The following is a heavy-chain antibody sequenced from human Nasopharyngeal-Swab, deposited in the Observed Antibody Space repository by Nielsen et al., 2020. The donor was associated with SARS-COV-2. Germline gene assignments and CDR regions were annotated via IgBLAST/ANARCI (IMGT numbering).Heavy chain of an antibody. CDR2: ISSSGSTI. V-gene: IGHV3-48*03. D-gene: IGHD3-3*01. CDR1: GFTFSSYE. CDR3: ARDKFWSGYCSWFDP. Sequence: GGSLRLSCAASGFTFSSYEMNWVRQAPGKGLEWVSYISSSGSTIYYADSVKGRFTISRDNAKNSLYLQMNSLRAEDTAVYYCARDKFWSGYCSWFDPWGQGTLVTVSS. J-gene: IGHJ5*02.